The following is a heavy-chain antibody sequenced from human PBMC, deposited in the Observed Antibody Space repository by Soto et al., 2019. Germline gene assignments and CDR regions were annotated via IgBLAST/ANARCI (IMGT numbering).Heavy chain of an antibody. CDR3: ARGRHYDILTGYSRGHYFHP. CDR2: INHRGST. CDR1: GGSFSGYY. D-gene: IGHD3-9*01. Sequence: SETLSLTCAVYGGSFSGYYWSWIRQPPGKGREWIGEINHRGSTNYNPSLKSRVTISVDTSKNQFSLNLSSVTAADTAVYYCARGRHYDILTGYSRGHYFHPWGQGTLGTVS. V-gene: IGHV4-34*01. J-gene: IGHJ4*02.